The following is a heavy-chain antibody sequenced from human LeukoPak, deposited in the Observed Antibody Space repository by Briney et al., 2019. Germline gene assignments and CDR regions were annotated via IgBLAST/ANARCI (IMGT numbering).Heavy chain of an antibody. CDR2: IIPILGIA. Sequence: SVKVSCKASGGTFSSYAISWVRQAPGQGLEWMGRIIPILGIANYAQKFQGRVTITADKSTSTAYMELSSLRSEDTAVYHCARDLTFLDSYYYGSGSGQGAFDIWGQGTMVTVSS. CDR1: GGTFSSYA. V-gene: IGHV1-69*04. J-gene: IGHJ3*02. D-gene: IGHD3-10*01. CDR3: ARDLTFLDSYYYGSGSGQGAFDI.